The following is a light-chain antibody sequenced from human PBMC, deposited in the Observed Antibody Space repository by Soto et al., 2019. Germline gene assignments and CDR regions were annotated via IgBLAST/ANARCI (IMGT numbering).Light chain of an antibody. CDR3: QQYGSSAWT. V-gene: IGKV3-20*01. CDR2: GAS. CDR1: QSVSSSY. J-gene: IGKJ1*01. Sequence: EIVLTQSPGTLSLSPGERATLSCRASQSVSSSYLAWYQQTPGQAPRLLIYGASSRATGIPDRFSGSVSGTDFTLTISRLEAEDFAVYYCQQYGSSAWTFGHGTKVEIK.